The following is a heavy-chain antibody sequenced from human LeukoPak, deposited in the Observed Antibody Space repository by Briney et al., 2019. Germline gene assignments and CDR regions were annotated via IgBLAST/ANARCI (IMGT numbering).Heavy chain of an antibody. Sequence: GGSLRLSCAASGFTFSDYYMSWIRQAPGKGLEWVSYISSGSTIYYADSVKGRFTISRDNAKNSLYLQMNSLRAEDTAVYYCARRTYGSGSYYFDYWGQGTLVTVSS. CDR3: ARRTYGSGSYYFDY. CDR1: GFTFSDYY. D-gene: IGHD3-10*01. CDR2: ISSGSTI. J-gene: IGHJ4*02. V-gene: IGHV3-11*01.